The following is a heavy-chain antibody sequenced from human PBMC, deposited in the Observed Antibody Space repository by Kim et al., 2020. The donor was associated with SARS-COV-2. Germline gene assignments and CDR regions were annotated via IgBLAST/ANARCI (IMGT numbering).Heavy chain of an antibody. V-gene: IGHV3-21*01. CDR3: ARDQLVAVEYAFGI. D-gene: IGHD6-13*01. J-gene: IGHJ3*02. CDR1: GFTFSSYS. Sequence: GGSLRLSCAASGFTFSSYSMNWVRQAPGKGLEWVSSISSSSSYIYYADSVKGRFTISRDNAKNSLYLQMNSLRAEDTAVYYCARDQLVAVEYAFGIWGQGTMVTVSS. CDR2: ISSSSSYI.